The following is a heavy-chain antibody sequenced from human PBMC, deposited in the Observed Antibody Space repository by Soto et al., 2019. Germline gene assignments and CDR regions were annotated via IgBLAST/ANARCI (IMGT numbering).Heavy chain of an antibody. D-gene: IGHD6-13*01. CDR2: INHSGST. CDR1: GGSFSGYY. CDR3: ARVKSIAAAGTARDFLDY. Sequence: QVQLQQWGAGLLKPSETLSLTCAVYGGSFSGYYWSWIRQPPGKGLEWIGEINHSGSTNYNPSLTSRVTISVDTSKNQFSLKLSSVTAADTAVYYCARVKSIAAAGTARDFLDYWGQGTLVTVSS. J-gene: IGHJ4*02. V-gene: IGHV4-34*01.